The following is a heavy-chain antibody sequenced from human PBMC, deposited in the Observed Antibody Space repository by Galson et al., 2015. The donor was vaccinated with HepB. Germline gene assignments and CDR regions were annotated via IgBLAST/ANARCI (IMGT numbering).Heavy chain of an antibody. V-gene: IGHV4-30-4*08. D-gene: IGHD3-10*01. CDR2: IDFSGST. Sequence: TLSLTCTVSGGSISSGSFHWTWIRQYPGKGLEWIGYIDFSGSTSYNPSLKNRLTISADMSKNEFSLKLTSVTAADTAVYFCARATLRYYCDSWGHGTLVTVSS. J-gene: IGHJ4*01. CDR3: ARATLRYYCDS. CDR1: GGSISSGSFH.